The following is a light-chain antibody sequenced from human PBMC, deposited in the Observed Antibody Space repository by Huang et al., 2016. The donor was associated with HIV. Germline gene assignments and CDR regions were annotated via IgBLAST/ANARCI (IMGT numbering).Light chain of an antibody. V-gene: IGKV3-11*01. J-gene: IGKJ2*01. CDR1: QSVSSY. CDR2: DAS. Sequence: EIVLTQSPATLSLSPGERATLSCRASQSVSSYLAWYQQKPGQAPRLLIHDASNRPTGSPARFSGRGSGTDFTLTISSLEPEDFAVYYCQQRNSWPYTFGQGTKLEIK. CDR3: QQRNSWPYT.